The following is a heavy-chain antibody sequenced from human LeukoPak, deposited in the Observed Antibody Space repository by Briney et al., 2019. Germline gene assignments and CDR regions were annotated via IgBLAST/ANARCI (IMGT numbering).Heavy chain of an antibody. Sequence: SETLSLTCTVSGGSISSGGYYWSWIRQHPGTGLEWIGYIYYSGSTYYNPSLKSRVTISVDTSKNQFSLKLSSVTAADTAVYYCARGGQQNYFDYWGQGTLVTVSS. J-gene: IGHJ4*02. D-gene: IGHD6-13*01. V-gene: IGHV4-31*03. CDR2: IYYSGST. CDR3: ARGGQQNYFDY. CDR1: GGSISSGGYY.